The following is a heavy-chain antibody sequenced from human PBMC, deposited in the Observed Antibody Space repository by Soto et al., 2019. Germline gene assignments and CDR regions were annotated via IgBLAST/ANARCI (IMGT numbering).Heavy chain of an antibody. D-gene: IGHD2-21*02. V-gene: IGHV4-31*01. J-gene: IGHJ4*02. CDR2: LYFTGAT. Sequence: QVQLQESGPGLVKPSQTLSLTCNVSGGSITSGTSYWTWIRQHPGERLEWIGHLYFTGATYSNPSLRSPLTMSVDTSKNQFSLQLTSLTAADTATYYCASIPRRGYSYGIDYWGQGTLVTVSS. CDR1: GGSITSGTSY. CDR3: ASIPRRGYSYGIDY.